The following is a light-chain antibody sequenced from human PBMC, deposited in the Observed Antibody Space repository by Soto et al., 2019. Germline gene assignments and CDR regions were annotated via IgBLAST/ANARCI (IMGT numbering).Light chain of an antibody. Sequence: QSVLTQPAYVSGSPGQSIPVSCTGTSSDVAFYNYLAWYHQSRGKAPKLIIYEVSNRPSGVSDRFSGSKSGNTASLTLSGLQAEDEGDYYCSSYRSSTTPVVFGGGTKVTGL. CDR2: EVS. CDR3: SSYRSSTTPVV. J-gene: IGLJ2*01. V-gene: IGLV2-14*01. CDR1: SSDVAFYNY.